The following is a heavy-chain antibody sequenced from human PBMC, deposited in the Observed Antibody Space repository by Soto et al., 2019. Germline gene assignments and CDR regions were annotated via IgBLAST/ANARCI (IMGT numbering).Heavy chain of an antibody. CDR1: GFTFSSYA. D-gene: IGHD6-19*01. V-gene: IGHV3-23*01. CDR2: ISGSGGST. CDR3: AKDRVRGQWLGDY. J-gene: IGHJ4*02. Sequence: GGSLRLSCAASGFTFSSYAMSWVRQAPGKGLEWVSAISGSGGSTYYADSVKGRFTISRDNSKNTLYLQMNSLRAEDTAVYDGAKDRVRGQWLGDYWGQGTLVTVSS.